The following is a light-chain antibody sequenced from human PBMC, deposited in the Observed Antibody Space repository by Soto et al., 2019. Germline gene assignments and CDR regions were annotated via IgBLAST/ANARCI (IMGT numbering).Light chain of an antibody. V-gene: IGLV2-14*01. CDR2: DFN. J-gene: IGLJ2*01. CDR1: SSDIGGYDY. Sequence: QSALTQPASVSGSPGQSITLSCTGTSSDIGGYDYVSWYQRHPGKAPKLIIYDFNNPPSGVSNRFSGSKSGNTASLTISGLQAEDEADYYCTSYASGSSHVVFGGGTKLTVL. CDR3: TSYASGSSHVV.